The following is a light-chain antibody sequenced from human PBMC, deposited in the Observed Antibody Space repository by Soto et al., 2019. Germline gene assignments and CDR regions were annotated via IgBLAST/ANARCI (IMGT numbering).Light chain of an antibody. CDR2: GSS. Sequence: EIVLTQSPGTLSLSPGERATLSCRASQSVSNNYLAWYQQKPGQAPRLRIYGSSNSATGIPDRFSGSGCGTDFTLTISRLEPEDYAVYYCQQYGSSGTFGQGTKVEIK. CDR1: QSVSNNY. CDR3: QQYGSSGT. V-gene: IGKV3-20*01. J-gene: IGKJ1*01.